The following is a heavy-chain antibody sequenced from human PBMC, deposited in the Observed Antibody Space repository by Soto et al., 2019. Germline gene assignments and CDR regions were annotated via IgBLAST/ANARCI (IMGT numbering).Heavy chain of an antibody. Sequence: QVTLKESGPVLVKPTETLTLTCTVSGFSLSNARLGVSWIRQPPGKALEWLAHIFSNDEKSYSTSLKSRLTIAKHTSKSQVVLTRTNLDPVDTATSYCARIMRQWLGEGWVDPWGQGTLVTVSS. CDR2: IFSNDEK. V-gene: IGHV2-26*01. CDR3: ARIMRQWLGEGWVDP. J-gene: IGHJ5*02. D-gene: IGHD6-19*01. CDR1: GFSLSNARLG.